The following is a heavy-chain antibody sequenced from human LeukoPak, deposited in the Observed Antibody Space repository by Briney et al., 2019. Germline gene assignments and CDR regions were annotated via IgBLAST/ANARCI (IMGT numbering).Heavy chain of an antibody. D-gene: IGHD5/OR15-5a*01. CDR1: GFSLTNYG. CDR3: SRDVFSLGDS. Sequence: GGSLRLSCAASGFSLTNYGMHWVRQTPGKGLVWVSHINHDGSLRNYADSVKGRFTVSRDIAKNTLCLHMSSLGAGDSAIYYCSRDVFSLGDSWGLGTLVIVSS. J-gene: IGHJ4*02. V-gene: IGHV3-74*01. CDR2: INHDGSLR.